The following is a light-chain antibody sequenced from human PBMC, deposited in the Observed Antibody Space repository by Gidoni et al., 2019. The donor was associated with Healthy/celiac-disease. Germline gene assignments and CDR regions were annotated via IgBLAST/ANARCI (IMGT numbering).Light chain of an antibody. Sequence: DIQMTQSPSTLSASVGDRVTITCRASQSISSWLAWYQQKPGKAPKLLIYKASSLESGVPSRFSGSGSGTEFTLTISSLQPDYFATYYCQQYNSYSSTFXQXTKVEIK. J-gene: IGKJ1*01. V-gene: IGKV1-5*03. CDR2: KAS. CDR3: QQYNSYSST. CDR1: QSISSW.